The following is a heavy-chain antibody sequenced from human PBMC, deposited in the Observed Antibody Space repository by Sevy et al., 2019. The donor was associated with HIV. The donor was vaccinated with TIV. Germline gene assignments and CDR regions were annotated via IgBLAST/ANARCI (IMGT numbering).Heavy chain of an antibody. CDR3: ARLGLIPSSSWHDY. CDR1: GGSISSYY. CDR2: IYYSGST. V-gene: IGHV4-59*08. D-gene: IGHD6-13*01. J-gene: IGHJ4*02. Sequence: SETLSLTCTVSGGSISSYYWSWIRQPPGKGLEWIGYIYYSGSTNYNPSLKSRVTISVDTSKNQFSLKLGSVTAADTAVYYCARLGLIPSSSWHDYWGQGTLVTVSS.